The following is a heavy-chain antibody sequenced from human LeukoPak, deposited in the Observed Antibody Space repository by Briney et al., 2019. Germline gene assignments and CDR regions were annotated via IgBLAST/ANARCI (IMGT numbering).Heavy chain of an antibody. V-gene: IGHV4-39*07. D-gene: IGHD1-26*01. Sequence: PSETLSLTCSVSGGSISGTPYYWGWIRQPPGKGLEWIGSIYYSGTTHHNPSLKSRLTISADTSNNQFSLRLNSVTAADTAVYYCARDGYMGSYSWEWWGQGTLVTVSS. J-gene: IGHJ4*02. CDR1: GGSISGTPYY. CDR2: IYYSGTT. CDR3: ARDGYMGSYSWEW.